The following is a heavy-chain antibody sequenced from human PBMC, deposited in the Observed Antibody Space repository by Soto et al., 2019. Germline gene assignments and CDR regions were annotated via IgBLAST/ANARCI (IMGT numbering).Heavy chain of an antibody. CDR3: ARFSSSWYGASLDY. CDR2: IIPIFGTA. V-gene: IGHV1-69*01. CDR1: GGTFSSYA. Sequence: QVQLVQSGAEVKKPGSSVKVSCKASGGTFSSYAISWVRQAPGQGLEGMGGIIPIFGTANYAQKFQGRVTITADESTSTAYMELSSMRSEDTAVDYGARFSSSWYGASLDYWGQGTLVTVSS. D-gene: IGHD6-13*01. J-gene: IGHJ4*02.